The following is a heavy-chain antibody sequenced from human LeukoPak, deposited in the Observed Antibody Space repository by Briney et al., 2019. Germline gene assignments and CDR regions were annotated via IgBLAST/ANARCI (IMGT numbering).Heavy chain of an antibody. CDR2: IDSNGRTI. J-gene: IGHJ4*02. CDR1: GFTFSSYW. Sequence: GGSLRLSCAASGFTFSSYWMHWVRQAPGKGLVWVSRIDSNGRTINYADSVKGRFTISRDNADSMLYLQMNSLRAEDSAVYYCAKDFVGPDDYWGQGTLVTVSS. D-gene: IGHD1-26*01. V-gene: IGHV3-74*01. CDR3: AKDFVGPDDY.